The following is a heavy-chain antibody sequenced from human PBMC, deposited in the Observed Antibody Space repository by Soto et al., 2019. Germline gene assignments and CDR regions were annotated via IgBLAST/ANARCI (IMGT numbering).Heavy chain of an antibody. D-gene: IGHD6-13*01. V-gene: IGHV3-13*04. CDR3: AREIREAVGRGHHYYGKAV. CDR2: IGTIGDT. J-gene: IGHJ6*02. CDR1: GFNFRNYD. Sequence: EVQLVELGGGLVQPGGSLRLSCAASGFNFRNYDMHWVRHVPGKGLEWVSAIGTIGDTYYRDAGKGRLTISREDAKYSLYLQMNSRKAGDTAVYYCAREIREAVGRGHHYYGKAVWGQGTTVTLSS.